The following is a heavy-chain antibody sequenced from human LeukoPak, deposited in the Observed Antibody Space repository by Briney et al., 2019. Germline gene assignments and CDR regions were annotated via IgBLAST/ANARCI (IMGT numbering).Heavy chain of an antibody. Sequence: GGSLRLSCAASGFTFSSYAMSWVRQAPGKGLEWVSAISGSGGSTYYADSVKGRFTISRDNSKNTLYLQMNSLRAEDTAVYYCAKDSFYEAGLRYFDWLSTNYYYGMDVWGQGTTVTVSS. CDR3: AKDSFYEAGLRYFDWLSTNYYYGMDV. V-gene: IGHV3-23*01. J-gene: IGHJ6*02. D-gene: IGHD3-9*01. CDR1: GFTFSSYA. CDR2: ISGSGGST.